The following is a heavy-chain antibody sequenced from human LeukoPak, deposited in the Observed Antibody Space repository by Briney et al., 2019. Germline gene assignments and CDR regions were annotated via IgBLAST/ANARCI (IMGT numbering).Heavy chain of an antibody. Sequence: GGSLRLSCAASGFTFSSFGMHWVRQAPGKGLEWVALISTDGSHKDYADSVKGRVTLSRDNSKNTLYLQMNSLRVEDTAVYYCARRRSSIAAHIDYWGQGTLVTVSS. CDR3: ARRRSSIAAHIDY. V-gene: IGHV3-30*03. D-gene: IGHD6-6*01. CDR2: ISTDGSHK. J-gene: IGHJ4*02. CDR1: GFTFSSFG.